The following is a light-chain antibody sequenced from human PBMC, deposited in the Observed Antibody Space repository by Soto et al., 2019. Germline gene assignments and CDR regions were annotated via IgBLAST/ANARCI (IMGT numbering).Light chain of an antibody. V-gene: IGLV2-11*01. CDR2: DVS. CDR1: SSDVGGYDS. Sequence: QSVLTQPRSVSGSPGQSVTISCTGASSDVGGYDSVSWYRQHPGKAPQLMIYDVSKRPSGVPDRFSGSKSGNTASLTISGLQAEDEADYYCCSFTSSYTLLFGGGTQLTVL. CDR3: CSFTSSYTLL. J-gene: IGLJ2*01.